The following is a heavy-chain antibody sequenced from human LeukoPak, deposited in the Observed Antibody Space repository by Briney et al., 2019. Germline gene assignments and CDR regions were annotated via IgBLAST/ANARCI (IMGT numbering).Heavy chain of an antibody. J-gene: IGHJ4*02. Sequence: GGSLRLSCAASGFTFSNYWMSWVRQVPGKGLEWVANIKQDGSEKYYVDSVKGRFTISRDNAKNSLYLQMNSLRAEDTAVYYCARGPLWYGDRTSFDYWGQGTLVTVSS. D-gene: IGHD4-17*01. CDR3: ARGPLWYGDRTSFDY. CDR2: IKQDGSEK. V-gene: IGHV3-7*01. CDR1: GFTFSNYW.